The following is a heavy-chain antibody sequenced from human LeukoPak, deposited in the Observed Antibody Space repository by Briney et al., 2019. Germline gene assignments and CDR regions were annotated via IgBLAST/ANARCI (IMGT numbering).Heavy chain of an antibody. CDR3: ATYAGTSYKYFQN. V-gene: IGHV5-51*01. D-gene: IGHD3-10*01. Sequence: GESLKISCKGSGYSFPSNWIGWVRQMSGKGLEWMGIIYPGDSDTRYSPSFQGQVTISVDKSISTAYLHWSSLKASDTAIYYCATYAGTSYKYFQNWGQGTLVTVSS. CDR1: GYSFPSNW. J-gene: IGHJ1*01. CDR2: IYPGDSDT.